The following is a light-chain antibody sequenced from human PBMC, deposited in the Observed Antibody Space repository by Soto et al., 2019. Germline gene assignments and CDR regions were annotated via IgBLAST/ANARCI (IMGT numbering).Light chain of an antibody. CDR1: QSISNW. V-gene: IGKV1-5*01. CDR2: DAS. CDR3: QQYYNYAT. J-gene: IGKJ2*01. Sequence: DIQMTQSPSTLSASVGDRVTITCRASQSISNWLAWYQQKPGKAPKVLIYDASTLESGVPSRFSGSESGTEFTLTISSLQPDDFAIYYCQQYYNYATFGQGTKVEIK.